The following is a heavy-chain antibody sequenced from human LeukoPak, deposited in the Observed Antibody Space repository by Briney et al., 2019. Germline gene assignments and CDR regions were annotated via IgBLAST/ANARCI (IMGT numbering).Heavy chain of an antibody. D-gene: IGHD5-18*01. V-gene: IGHV4-30-4*01. CDR3: AREAYSYNNWFDP. Sequence: PSQTLSLTCTVSGGSISSGDYYWSWIRQPPGKGLEWIGYIYYSGSTYDNPSLKSRVTISVDTSKNQFSLKLSSVTAADTAVYYCAREAYSYNNWFDPWGQGTLVTVSS. J-gene: IGHJ5*02. CDR1: GGSISSGDYY. CDR2: IYYSGST.